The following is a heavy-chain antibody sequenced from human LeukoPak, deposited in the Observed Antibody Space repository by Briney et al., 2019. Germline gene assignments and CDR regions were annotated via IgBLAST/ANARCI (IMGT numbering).Heavy chain of an antibody. CDR3: ARLVRREVGANTGSKYFDY. CDR2: IIPIFGTA. V-gene: IGHV1-69*05. CDR1: GYTFTDYY. Sequence: GASVKVSCKASGYTFTDYYIHWVRQAPGQGLEWMGGIIPIFGTANYAQKFQGRVTITTDESTSTAYMELSSLRSEDTAVYYCARLVRREVGANTGSKYFDYWGQGTLVTVSS. J-gene: IGHJ4*02. D-gene: IGHD1-26*01.